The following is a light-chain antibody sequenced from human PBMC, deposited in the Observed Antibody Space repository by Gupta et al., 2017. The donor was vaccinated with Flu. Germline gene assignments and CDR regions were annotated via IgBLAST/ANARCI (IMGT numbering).Light chain of an antibody. CDR3: CSYEGSWV. Sequence: QSPLTPPASVSGSPQQSLPISCPGTSSDLESYNLFSWYQQHPDKAPKLMLDEGSKRPAGFSNRFSGSKSGNTASLTFAGLQAEDEADYYGCSYEGSWVFGGGTKLTVL. J-gene: IGLJ3*02. CDR1: SSDLESYNL. CDR2: EGS. V-gene: IGLV2-23*01.